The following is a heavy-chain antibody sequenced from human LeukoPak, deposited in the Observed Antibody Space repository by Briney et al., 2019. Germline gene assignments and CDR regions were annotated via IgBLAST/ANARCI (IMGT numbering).Heavy chain of an antibody. CDR2: IYYSGST. Sequence: PSETLSLTCTVSGGSISSYYWSWIRQPPGKGLEWIGYIYYSGSTNYNPSLKSRVTISVDTSKNQFSLKLSSVTAADTGVYYCARAAGHFDYWGQGTLVTVSS. D-gene: IGHD6-13*01. J-gene: IGHJ4*02. V-gene: IGHV4-59*08. CDR1: GGSISSYY. CDR3: ARAAGHFDY.